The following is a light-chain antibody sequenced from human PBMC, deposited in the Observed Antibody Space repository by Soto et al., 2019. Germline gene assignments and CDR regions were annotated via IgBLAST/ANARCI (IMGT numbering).Light chain of an antibody. CDR3: SSYTSSSTLV. Sequence: QSVLTQPASVSGPPRQSITISCTGTSSDVGDYNYVSWYQQHPGKAPKVMIYDVSNRPSGVSNRFSGSKSGNTASLTISGLQAEDEADYYCSSYTSSSTLVFGTGTKVTVL. CDR2: DVS. CDR1: SSDVGDYNY. J-gene: IGLJ1*01. V-gene: IGLV2-14*01.